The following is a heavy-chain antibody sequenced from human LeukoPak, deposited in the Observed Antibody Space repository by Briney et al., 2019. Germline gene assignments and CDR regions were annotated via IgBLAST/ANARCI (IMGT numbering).Heavy chain of an antibody. Sequence: PGGSLRLSCVASGFTFSSYWMSWVRQAPGRGLEWVANIKQDGSEEYYVDSVKGRFTTSRDNAKNSLDLQMNSLRAEDTAVYYCARQQLNAFDIWGQGTMVTVSS. V-gene: IGHV3-7*01. CDR1: GFTFSSYW. CDR3: ARQQLNAFDI. J-gene: IGHJ3*02. D-gene: IGHD6-13*01. CDR2: IKQDGSEE.